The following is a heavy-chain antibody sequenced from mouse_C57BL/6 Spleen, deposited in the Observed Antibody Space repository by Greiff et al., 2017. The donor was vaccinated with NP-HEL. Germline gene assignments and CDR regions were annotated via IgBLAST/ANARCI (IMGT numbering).Heavy chain of an antibody. CDR1: GFTFTDYY. Sequence: EVKLVESGGGLVQPGGSLSLSCAASGFTFTDYYMSWVRQPPGKALEWLGFIRNKANGYTTEYSASVKGRFTISRDKSQSILYLQMNALRAEDSATYYCARYGGHYFDYWGQGTTLTVSS. J-gene: IGHJ2*01. CDR2: IRNKANGYTT. V-gene: IGHV7-3*01. CDR3: ARYGGHYFDY.